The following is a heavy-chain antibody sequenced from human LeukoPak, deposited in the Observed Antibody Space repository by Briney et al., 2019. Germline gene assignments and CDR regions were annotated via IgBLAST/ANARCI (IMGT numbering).Heavy chain of an antibody. J-gene: IGHJ4*02. CDR1: GGTFSSYA. D-gene: IGHD6-13*01. Sequence: ASVKVSCKASGGTFSSYAISWVRQAPGKGLEWMGGFDPEDGETIYAQKFQGRVTMTEDTSTDTAYMELSSLRSEDTAVYYCATEKVAAAGIFGIDYWGQGTLVTVSS. CDR2: FDPEDGET. V-gene: IGHV1-24*01. CDR3: ATEKVAAAGIFGIDY.